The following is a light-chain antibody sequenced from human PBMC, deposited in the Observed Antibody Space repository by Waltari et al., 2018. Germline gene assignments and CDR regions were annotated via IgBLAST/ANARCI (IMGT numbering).Light chain of an antibody. V-gene: IGLV1-44*01. Sequence: QSVLTQPPSASGTPGQRVTFSCFGSTSNIGSNIVSWYRHFPGTAPKLLLHSNNQRASGVPDRFSGSKSGTSASLAISGLQSDDEATYYCATWDDSLNGVVFGGGTKLTVL. CDR3: ATWDDSLNGVV. CDR2: SNN. J-gene: IGLJ3*02. CDR1: TSNIGSNI.